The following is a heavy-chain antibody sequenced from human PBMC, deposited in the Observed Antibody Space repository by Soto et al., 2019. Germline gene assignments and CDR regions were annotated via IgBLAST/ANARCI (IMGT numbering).Heavy chain of an antibody. CDR1: GFRFSDYP. Sequence: PWGSLRLSWVAAGFRFSDYPLNWLRQAPGQGLEWLANINRRGTSTNYVASVRGRFSTYRDSTRNSLYLNMDSLRVEDTATYNCVTGTPTHGLDIWARGTTVTVSS. CDR2: INRRGTST. CDR3: VTGTPTHGLDI. D-gene: IGHD1-7*01. V-gene: IGHV3-7*03. J-gene: IGHJ6*02.